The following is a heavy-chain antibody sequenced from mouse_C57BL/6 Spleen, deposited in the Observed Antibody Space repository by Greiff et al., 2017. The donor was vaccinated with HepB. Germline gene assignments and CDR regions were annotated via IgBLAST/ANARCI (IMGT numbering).Heavy chain of an antibody. CDR2: ISSGSSTI. Sequence: EVKLQESGGGLVKPGGSLKLSCAASGFTFSDYGMHWVRQAPEKGLEWVAYISSGSSTIYYADTVKGRFTISRDNAKNTLFLQMTSLRSEDTAMYYCARGPTGSFAYWGQGTLVTVSA. CDR3: ARGPTGSFAY. CDR1: GFTFSDYG. D-gene: IGHD4-1*02. J-gene: IGHJ3*01. V-gene: IGHV5-17*01.